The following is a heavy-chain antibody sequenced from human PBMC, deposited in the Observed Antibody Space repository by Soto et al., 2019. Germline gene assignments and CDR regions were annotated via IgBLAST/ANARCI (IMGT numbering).Heavy chain of an antibody. J-gene: IGHJ4*02. CDR3: VRAPGDQPLLQIVYFDY. CDR2: ISSSGSTI. Sequence: PGGSLRLSCAASGFTFSDYYMSWIRQAPGKGLEWVSYISSSGSTIYYADSVKGRFTISRDNAKNSLYLQMSSLRSEDTAVYYCVRAPGDQPLLQIVYFDYWGQGTLVTVSS. V-gene: IGHV3-11*01. D-gene: IGHD2-15*01. CDR1: GFTFSDYY.